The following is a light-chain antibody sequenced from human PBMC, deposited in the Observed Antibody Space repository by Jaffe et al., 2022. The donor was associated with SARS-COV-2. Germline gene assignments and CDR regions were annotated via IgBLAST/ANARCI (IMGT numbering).Light chain of an antibody. CDR3: AVWDDSLNGWV. CDR1: SSNIGSNS. V-gene: IGLV1-44*01. CDR2: GSS. Sequence: QSVLTQPPSASGTPGQRVTISCSGSSSNIGSNSVNWYQQLPGSAPKLLIYGSSQRPSGVPDRFSGSRSGTSASLAISGLQSEDEADYYCAVWDDSLNGWVFGGGTKLTVL. J-gene: IGLJ3*02.